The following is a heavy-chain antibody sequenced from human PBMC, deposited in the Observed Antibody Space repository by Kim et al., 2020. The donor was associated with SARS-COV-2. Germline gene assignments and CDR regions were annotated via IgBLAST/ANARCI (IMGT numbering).Heavy chain of an antibody. CDR2: ISAYNDNT. V-gene: IGHV1-18*04. J-gene: IGHJ4*02. D-gene: IGHD3-10*01. CDR1: GYTFTSYG. Sequence: ASVKVSCKASGYTFTSYGISWVRQAPGQGLEWMGWISAYNDNTNYAQKLQGRVTMTTDTSTSTAYMELRSLRSDDTAVYYCARAPQLLWFGELFSDDWGQGTLVTVSS. CDR3: ARAPQLLWFGELFSDD.